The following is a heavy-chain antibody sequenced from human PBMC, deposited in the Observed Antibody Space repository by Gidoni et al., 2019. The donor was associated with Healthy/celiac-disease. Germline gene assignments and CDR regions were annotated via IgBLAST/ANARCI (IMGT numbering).Heavy chain of an antibody. V-gene: IGHV3-13*01. CDR3: ARVSYDTSGHQLFDF. D-gene: IGHD3-22*01. CDR1: GFTFSTYA. Sequence: EVQLVESGGGLVQPGGSLRLSCAVSGFTFSTYAMHWVRQATGKGLEWVSSIGTAGDTYYSGSVKGRFTISRENAKNSMYLQMNSLRAGDTAVYYCARVSYDTSGHQLFDFWGQGTLVTVSS. CDR2: IGTAGDT. J-gene: IGHJ4*02.